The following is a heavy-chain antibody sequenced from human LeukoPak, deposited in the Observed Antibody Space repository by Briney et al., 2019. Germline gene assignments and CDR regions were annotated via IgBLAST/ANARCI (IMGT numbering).Heavy chain of an antibody. D-gene: IGHD5-18*01. V-gene: IGHV4-30-4*01. CDR3: ARAKAMAFPALDY. CDR2: IYYSGST. J-gene: IGHJ4*02. CDR1: DGSLSSGDYY. Sequence: TETLSLTCTVSDGSLSSGDYYWNWIRQPPGKGLEWIGYIYYSGSTYYNPSLKSRVTISLDTSKTQFSLKLNSVTAADTAVYYCARAKAMAFPALDYWGQGTLVS.